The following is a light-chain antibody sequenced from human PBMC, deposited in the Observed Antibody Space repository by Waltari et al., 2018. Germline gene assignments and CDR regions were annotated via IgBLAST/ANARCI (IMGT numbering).Light chain of an antibody. J-gene: IGLJ2*01. CDR3: YSAAHNNRL. V-gene: IGLV3-27*01. CDR1: VLAKKY. Sequence: SYELTQPSSVSVSPGQTATITCSGNVLAKKYVRWFQQKPGQAPVVVIDKDSERPSGIPERFSGSSSATTVTLTISGAQFEDEADYYCYSAAHNNRLFGGGTKLTVL. CDR2: KDS.